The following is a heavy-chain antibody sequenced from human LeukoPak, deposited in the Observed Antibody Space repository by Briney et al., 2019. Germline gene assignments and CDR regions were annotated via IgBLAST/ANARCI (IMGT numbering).Heavy chain of an antibody. J-gene: IGHJ4*02. Sequence: SETLSLTCTVSGGSISSYYWSWIRQPAGKGLEWIGRIYTSGSTNYNPSLKSRVTMSVDTSKNQFSLKLSSVTAADTAVYYCARGSYLGYYYGSGSYYSPFDYWGQGTLVTVSS. CDR1: GGSISSYY. CDR2: IYTSGST. D-gene: IGHD3-10*01. CDR3: ARGSYLGYYYGSGSYYSPFDY. V-gene: IGHV4-4*07.